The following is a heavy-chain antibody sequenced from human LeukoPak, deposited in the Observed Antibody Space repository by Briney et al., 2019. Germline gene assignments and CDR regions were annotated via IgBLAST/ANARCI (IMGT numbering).Heavy chain of an antibody. CDR1: GFTFSNYW. CDR2: IKVDGSEK. J-gene: IGHJ4*02. D-gene: IGHD3-16*01. CDR3: GKKTGVRGEAFDG. V-gene: IGHV3-7*03. Sequence: GGSLRLSCVASGFTFSNYWMSWVRQAPGKGLEWVANIKVDGSEKYYLDSVKGRFTISRDNAKNSVYLQMNSLRTEDTAVYYWGKKTGVRGEAFDGGGQEPLAT.